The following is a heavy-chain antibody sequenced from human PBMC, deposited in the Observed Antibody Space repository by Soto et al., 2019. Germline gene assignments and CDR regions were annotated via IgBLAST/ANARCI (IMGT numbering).Heavy chain of an antibody. CDR1: GGFISSSSYH. J-gene: IGHJ4*02. CDR3: ARHPPFGPLDY. D-gene: IGHD3-10*01. CDR2: IYYSGST. V-gene: IGHV4-39*01. Sequence: QLQLQESGPGLVKPSETLSLPCTVYGDSGGFISSSSYHWGWIRQPPGKGLEWIGNIYYSGSTYYNPSLKSRVTISGDTAKNLFSLRLTSVTAADTAVYYCARHPPFGPLDYWGQGTLVTVSS.